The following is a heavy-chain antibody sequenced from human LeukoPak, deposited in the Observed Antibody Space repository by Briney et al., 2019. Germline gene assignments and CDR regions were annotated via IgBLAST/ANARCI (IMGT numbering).Heavy chain of an antibody. CDR3: ARDEEGDCGGDCYNWFAP. J-gene: IGHJ5*02. Sequence: SVKVSCKASGCTFTSHFISWVRQAPGQGLEWMGGINPIFGTDHYAQKFQDRVTITADISTNTVYMELSNLRSEDTAMYYCARDEEGDCGGDCYNWFAPWGKGTLVTVSS. D-gene: IGHD2-21*02. CDR2: INPIFGTD. V-gene: IGHV1-69*06. CDR1: GCTFTSHF.